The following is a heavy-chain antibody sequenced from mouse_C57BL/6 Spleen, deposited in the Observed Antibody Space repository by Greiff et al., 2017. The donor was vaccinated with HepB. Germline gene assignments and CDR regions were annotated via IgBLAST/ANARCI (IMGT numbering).Heavy chain of an antibody. V-gene: IGHV14-4*01. Sequence: EVKLVESGAELVRPGASVKLSCTASGFNIKDDYMHWVKQRPEQGLEWIGWIDPENGDTEYASKFQGKATITADTSSNTAYLQLSSLTSEDTAVYYCTMGDYAMDYWGQGTSVTVSS. CDR3: TMGDYAMDY. CDR1: GFNIKDDY. D-gene: IGHD2-4*01. CDR2: IDPENGDT. J-gene: IGHJ4*01.